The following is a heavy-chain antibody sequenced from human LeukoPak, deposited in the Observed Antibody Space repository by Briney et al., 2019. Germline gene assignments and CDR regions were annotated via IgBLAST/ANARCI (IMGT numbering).Heavy chain of an antibody. J-gene: IGHJ3*02. D-gene: IGHD3-22*01. V-gene: IGHV4-59*02. Sequence: PSETLSLTCTVSGGSVISYFWSWIRQPPGKGLEWIGYIYSSGSTLYNPSLKSRLTISVDTSKNQFSLKLSSVTAADTAVYYCARFYDSSGYLGNDAFDIWGQGTMVTVSS. CDR1: GGSVISYF. CDR3: ARFYDSSGYLGNDAFDI. CDR2: IYSSGST.